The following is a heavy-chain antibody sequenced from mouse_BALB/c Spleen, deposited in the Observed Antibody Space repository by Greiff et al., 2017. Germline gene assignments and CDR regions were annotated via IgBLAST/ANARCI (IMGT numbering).Heavy chain of an antibody. CDR1: GYSITSDYA. D-gene: IGHD2-4*01. Sequence: EVMLVESGPGLVKPSQSLSLTCTVTGYSITSDYAWNWIRQFPGNKLEWMGYISYSGSTSYNPSLKSRISITRDTSKNQFFLQLNSVTTEDTATYYCAIIYYDYDGGAMDYWGQGTSVTVSS. J-gene: IGHJ4*01. V-gene: IGHV3-2*02. CDR3: AIIYYDYDGGAMDY. CDR2: ISYSGST.